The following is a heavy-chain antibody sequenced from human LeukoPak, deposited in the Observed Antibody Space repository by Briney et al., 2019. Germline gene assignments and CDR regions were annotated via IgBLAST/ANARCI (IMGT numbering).Heavy chain of an antibody. CDR1: GYTFTGYF. CDR2: INPKSGGT. D-gene: IGHD6-19*01. V-gene: IGHV1-2*02. J-gene: IGHJ4*02. Sequence: ASVKVSCKASGYTFTGYFIHWVRQAPGQGLEWMGWINPKSGGTNYAQKFQGRVTMTRDTSISTAYVELSSLRSDDTAMYYCARDPGIVVAGGFPSALWGQGTLVIVSS. CDR3: ARDPGIVVAGGFPSAL.